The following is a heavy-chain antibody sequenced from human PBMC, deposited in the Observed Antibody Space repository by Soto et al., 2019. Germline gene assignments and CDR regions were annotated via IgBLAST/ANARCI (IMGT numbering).Heavy chain of an antibody. CDR2: ISGSGGST. CDR1: GFTFSSYA. CDR3: AKGGSYCSGGSCYFEDAHGNYYYYMDV. V-gene: IGHV3-23*01. Sequence: GGSLRLSCAASGFTFSSYAMSWFRQAPGKGLEWVSAISGSGGSTYYADSVKGRFTISRDNSKNTLYLQMNSLRAEDTAVYYCAKGGSYCSGGSCYFEDAHGNYYYYMDVWGKGTTVTVSS. J-gene: IGHJ6*03. D-gene: IGHD2-15*01.